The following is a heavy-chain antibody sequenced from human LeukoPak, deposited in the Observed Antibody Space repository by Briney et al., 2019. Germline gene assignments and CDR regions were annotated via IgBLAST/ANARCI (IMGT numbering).Heavy chain of an antibody. J-gene: IGHJ3*02. CDR3: ARVGTVVAFDI. D-gene: IGHD1-26*01. CDR1: GYTFTSYY. V-gene: IGHV1-46*01. CDR2: INPSGGST. Sequence: ASVKASCKASGYTFTSYYMHWVRQAPGQGLEWMGIINPSGGSTSYAQKFQGRVTMTRDMSTSTVYMELSSLSSEYTAVYYCARVGTVVAFDIWGQGTMVTVSS.